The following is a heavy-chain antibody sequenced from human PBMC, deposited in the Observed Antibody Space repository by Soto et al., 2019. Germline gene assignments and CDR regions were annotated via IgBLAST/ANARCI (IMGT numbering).Heavy chain of an antibody. CDR2: IYWDDDK. D-gene: IGHD2-15*01. Sequence: QITLKESGPTLVKPTQTLTLTCTFSGFSLSTSGVGVGWIRQPPGKALEWLALIYWDDDKRYSPSLKSRLTITKDTSKNHVVLTMTNMDPVDTATYYCAPTQREDIVVVGVYFDYWGQGTLVTVSS. CDR1: GFSLSTSGVG. CDR3: APTQREDIVVVGVYFDY. V-gene: IGHV2-5*02. J-gene: IGHJ4*02.